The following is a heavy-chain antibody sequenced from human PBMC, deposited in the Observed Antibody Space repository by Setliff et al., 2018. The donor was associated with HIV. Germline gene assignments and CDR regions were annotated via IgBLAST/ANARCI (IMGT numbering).Heavy chain of an antibody. Sequence: SETLSLTCTVSGGSFRSGGYYWSWIRQHPGKGLEWIGYIYYSGSTYYNPSLKSRLTISVDTSKNQFSLKLSSVTAADTAVYFCARGRGSSSSWPIDYWGQGTLVTVSS. D-gene: IGHD6-13*01. J-gene: IGHJ4*02. CDR3: ARGRGSSSSWPIDY. CDR2: IYYSGST. CDR1: GGSFRSGGYY. V-gene: IGHV4-31*03.